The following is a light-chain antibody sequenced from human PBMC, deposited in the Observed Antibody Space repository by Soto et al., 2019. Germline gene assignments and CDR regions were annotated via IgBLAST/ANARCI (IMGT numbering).Light chain of an antibody. V-gene: IGKV1-33*01. Sequence: IQMTQSPSSLSASVGYRVTITCQASQDISKNLNWYQQKPGKAPKLLIYDASSLQTGVSSRFSGNGSATHFTFTISSLQPEDVAKYYCQQYDNLLPITFGQGTRLAIK. CDR3: QQYDNLLPIT. CDR1: QDISKN. J-gene: IGKJ5*01. CDR2: DAS.